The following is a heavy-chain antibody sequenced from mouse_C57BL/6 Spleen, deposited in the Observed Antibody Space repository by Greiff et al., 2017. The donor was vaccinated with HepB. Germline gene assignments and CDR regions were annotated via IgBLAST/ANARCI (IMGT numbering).Heavy chain of an antibody. CDR3: ARNDYDGGFAY. V-gene: IGHV1-80*01. Sequence: VQLQQSGAELVKPGASVKISCKASGYAFSSYWMNWVKQRPGKGLEWIGQIYPGDGDTNYNGKFKGKAKLTADKSSSTAYMQLSSLTSEDSAVYFFARNDYDGGFAYWGQGTLVTVSA. J-gene: IGHJ3*01. CDR2: IYPGDGDT. D-gene: IGHD2-4*01. CDR1: GYAFSSYW.